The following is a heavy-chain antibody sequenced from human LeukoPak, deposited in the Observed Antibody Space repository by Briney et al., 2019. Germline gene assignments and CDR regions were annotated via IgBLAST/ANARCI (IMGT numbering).Heavy chain of an antibody. D-gene: IGHD3-10*01. CDR3: ARDQMVRQVIGY. CDR1: GFTFSNAW. CDR2: ISSSSAYI. Sequence: PGGSLRLSCAASGFTFSNAWMNWVRQAPGKGLEWVSSISSSSAYIFYADSVKGRFTISRDNAKNSLYLQMNSLRAEDTAVYYCARDQMVRQVIGYWGQGTLVTVSS. J-gene: IGHJ4*02. V-gene: IGHV3-21*01.